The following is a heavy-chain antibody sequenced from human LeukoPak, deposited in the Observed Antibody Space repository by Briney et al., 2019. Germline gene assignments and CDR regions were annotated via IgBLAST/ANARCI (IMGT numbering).Heavy chain of an antibody. V-gene: IGHV4-34*01. CDR3: ARVPNHYYYGMDV. CDR1: GFTFSDYY. Sequence: PGGSLRLSRAASGFTFSDYYMSWIRQPPGKGLEWIGEINHSGSTNYNPSLKSRVTISVDTSKNQFSLKLSSVTAADTAVYYCARVPNHYYYGMDVWGQGTTVTVSS. J-gene: IGHJ6*02. CDR2: INHSGST.